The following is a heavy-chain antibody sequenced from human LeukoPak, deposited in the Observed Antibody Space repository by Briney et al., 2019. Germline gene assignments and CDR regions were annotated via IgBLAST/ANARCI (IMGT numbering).Heavy chain of an antibody. D-gene: IGHD6-19*01. J-gene: IGHJ4*02. CDR2: ITSDSRYM. CDR1: GFTFSIYD. V-gene: IGHV3-21*04. CDR3: AKDGGTVAGTFDY. Sequence: GGTLRLSCAASGFTFSIYDMNWVRQAPGKGLEWVSSITSDSRYMYYADSVKGRFTISRDNSKNSLYLQMNSLRTEDTALYYCAKDGGTVAGTFDYWGQGTLVTVSS.